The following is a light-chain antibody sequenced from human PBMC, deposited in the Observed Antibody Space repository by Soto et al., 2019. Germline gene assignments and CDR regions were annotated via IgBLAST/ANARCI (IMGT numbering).Light chain of an antibody. V-gene: IGKV3-11*01. J-gene: IGKJ3*01. CDR2: DAF. CDR3: QQYDNIPLT. Sequence: ESVLTQSPATLSLSPGERATLSCRASPSVSNSLAWYQHKPGQAPRLLIYDAFNRATGVPTRFSGSGSGTDFTLTISSLEPEDFAVYYCQQYDNIPLTFGPGTKVDIK. CDR1: PSVSNS.